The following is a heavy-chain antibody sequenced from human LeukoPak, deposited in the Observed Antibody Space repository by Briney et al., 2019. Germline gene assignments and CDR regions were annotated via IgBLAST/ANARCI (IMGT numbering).Heavy chain of an antibody. CDR3: ARGTEYSSSWPFDY. CDR1: GGSISSSSYY. D-gene: IGHD6-6*01. Sequence: SETLSLTCTVSGGSISSSSYYWGWIRQPPGEGLEWIGSIYYSGSTYYNPSLKSRVTISVDTSKNQFSLKLSSVTAADTAVYYCARGTEYSSSWPFDYWGQGTLVTVSS. V-gene: IGHV4-39*07. J-gene: IGHJ4*02. CDR2: IYYSGST.